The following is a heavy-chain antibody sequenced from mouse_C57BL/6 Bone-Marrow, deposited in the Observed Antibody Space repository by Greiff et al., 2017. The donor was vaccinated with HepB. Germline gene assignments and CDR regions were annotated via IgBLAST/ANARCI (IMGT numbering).Heavy chain of an antibody. CDR1: GFNIKDDS. V-gene: IGHV14-4*01. J-gene: IGHJ2*01. CDR2: IDPENGDT. D-gene: IGHD1-1*01. Sequence: VQLQQSGAELVRPGASVKLSCTASGFNIKDDSMHWVKQRPEQGLEWIGWIDPENGDTEYASKFQGKATITADTSSNTAYLQLSSLTSEDTAVYYCTGNYYGSSYGYFDYWGQGTTLTVSS. CDR3: TGNYYGSSYGYFDY.